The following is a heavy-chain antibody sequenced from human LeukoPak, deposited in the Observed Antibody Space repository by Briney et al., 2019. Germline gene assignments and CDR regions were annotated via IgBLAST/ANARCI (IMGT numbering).Heavy chain of an antibody. CDR2: INPSGGST. CDR3: ARVPKTTVVTLFDY. V-gene: IGHV1-46*01. CDR1: GGTFSSYA. Sequence: ASVKVSCKASGGTFSSYAISWVRQAPGQGLEWMGIINPSGGSTSYAQKFQGRVTMTRDTSTSTVYMELSSLRSEDTAVYYCARVPKTTVVTLFDYWGQGTLVTVSS. J-gene: IGHJ4*02. D-gene: IGHD4-23*01.